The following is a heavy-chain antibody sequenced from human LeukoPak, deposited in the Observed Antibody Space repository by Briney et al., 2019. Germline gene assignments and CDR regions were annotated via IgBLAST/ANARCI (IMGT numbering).Heavy chain of an antibody. CDR1: GGSVSSYY. CDR3: ARDERIAMSFDY. Sequence: SETLSLTCTVSGGSVSSYYWSWIRQPAGKGQEWIGRIYTSGSTNYNPSLKSRVAMSVDTSKNQFSLKLSSVTAADTAVYYCARDERIAMSFDYWGQGTLVTVSS. V-gene: IGHV4-4*07. CDR2: IYTSGST. J-gene: IGHJ4*02. D-gene: IGHD5-18*01.